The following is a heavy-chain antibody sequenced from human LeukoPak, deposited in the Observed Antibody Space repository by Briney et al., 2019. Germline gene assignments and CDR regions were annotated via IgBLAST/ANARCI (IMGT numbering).Heavy chain of an antibody. V-gene: IGHV4-59*01. D-gene: IGHD4-17*01. CDR1: GGSISSYY. CDR2: IYYSGST. J-gene: IGHJ6*03. CDR3: ARARLTTAYYYMDV. Sequence: PSETLSLTCTVSGGSISSYYWSWIRQPPGKGLEWIGYIYYSGSTNYNPSLKSRVTISVDTSKNQFSLKLSSVTAADTAVYYCARARLTTAYYYMDVWGKGTTVTVSS.